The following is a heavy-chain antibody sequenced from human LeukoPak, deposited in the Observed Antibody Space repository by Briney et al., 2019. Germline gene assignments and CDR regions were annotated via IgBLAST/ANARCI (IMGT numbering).Heavy chain of an antibody. CDR1: GFTFSSYW. CDR3: ARDLGYCSSTSCSYYFDN. J-gene: IGHJ4*02. V-gene: IGHV3-7*03. D-gene: IGHD2-2*01. Sequence: GGSLRLSCAASGFTFSSYWMSWVRQAPGKGLEWVANIKQDGSEKYYVDSVKGRFTISRDNAKNSLYLQMNSLRAEDTAVYYCARDLGYCSSTSCSYYFDNWGQGTLVTVSS. CDR2: IKQDGSEK.